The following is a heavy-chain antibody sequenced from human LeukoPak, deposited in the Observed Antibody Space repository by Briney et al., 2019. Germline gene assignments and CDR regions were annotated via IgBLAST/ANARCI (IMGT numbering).Heavy chain of an antibody. Sequence: SETLSLTCTVSGGSISSSSYHWGWIRQPPGKGLEWIGSIYYTGTTYYNPSLKSRVTISVDTSKNQFSLKLSSVTAADTAVYYCARSTKYYYGSGSYYNPYYFDYWGQGTLVTVSS. J-gene: IGHJ4*02. CDR2: IYYTGTT. D-gene: IGHD3-10*01. CDR3: ARSTKYYYGSGSYYNPYYFDY. CDR1: GGSISSSSYH. V-gene: IGHV4-39*01.